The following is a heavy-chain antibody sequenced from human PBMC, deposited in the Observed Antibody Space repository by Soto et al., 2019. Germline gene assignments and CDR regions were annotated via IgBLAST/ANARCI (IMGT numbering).Heavy chain of an antibody. V-gene: IGHV1-18*01. CDR2: ISAYNGNT. CDR1: GYTFTSYG. D-gene: IGHD2-15*01. J-gene: IGHJ4*02. CDR3: ASTIGYCSGGSCYRFDY. Sequence: ASVKVSCKASGYTFTSYGISWVRQAPGQGLEWMGWISAYNGNTNYAQKLQGRVTMTTDTSTSTVYMELSSLRSEDTAVYYCASTIGYCSGGSCYRFDYWGQGTLVTVSS.